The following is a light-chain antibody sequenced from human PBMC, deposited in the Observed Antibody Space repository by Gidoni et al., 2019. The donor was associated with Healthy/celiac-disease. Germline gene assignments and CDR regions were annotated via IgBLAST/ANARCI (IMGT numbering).Light chain of an antibody. CDR1: SY. Sequence: SYLAWYQQKPGQAPRLLIYGASSRATGIPDRFSGSGSGTDFTLTISRLEPVDFAVYYCQQYGSSPFTFGPGTKVDIK. J-gene: IGKJ3*01. CDR2: GAS. CDR3: QQYGSSPFT. V-gene: IGKV3-20*01.